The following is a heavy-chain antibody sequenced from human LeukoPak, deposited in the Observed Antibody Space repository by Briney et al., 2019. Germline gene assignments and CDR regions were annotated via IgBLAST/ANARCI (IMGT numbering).Heavy chain of an antibody. J-gene: IGHJ6*03. CDR3: ARRGMTTVTTGSYYYYYMDV. CDR2: IYNSGST. Sequence: SETLSLTCTVSGGSISSYYWSWIRQPPGKGLEWIGYIYNSGSTSDNPSLKSRVTISVDTSKNQFSLKLSSVTAADTAVYYCARRGMTTVTTGSYYYYYMDVWGKGTTVTVSS. D-gene: IGHD4-11*01. V-gene: IGHV4-4*09. CDR1: GGSISSYY.